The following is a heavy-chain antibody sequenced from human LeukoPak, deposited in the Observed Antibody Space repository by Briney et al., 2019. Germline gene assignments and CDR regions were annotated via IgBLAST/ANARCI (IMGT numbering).Heavy chain of an antibody. J-gene: IGHJ4*02. CDR3: ARVNYDILTGYYTHFDY. CDR1: GLTFSSYA. V-gene: IGHV3-30-3*01. D-gene: IGHD3-9*01. Sequence: GRSLRLSCAASGLTFSSYAMHWVRQAPGKGLEWVAVISYDGSNKYYADSVKGRFTISRDNSKNTLYLQMNSLRAEDTAVYYCARVNYDILTGYYTHFDYWGQGTLVTVSS. CDR2: ISYDGSNK.